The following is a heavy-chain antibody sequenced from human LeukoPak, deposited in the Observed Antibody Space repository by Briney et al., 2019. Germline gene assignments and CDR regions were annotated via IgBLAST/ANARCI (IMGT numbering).Heavy chain of an antibody. Sequence: AAVKVSCKVSGYTLTELSMHWVRQAPGKRLEWMGGFDPEDGETIYAQKFQGRVTMTEDTSTDTAYMELSNLRSEDTAVYYCAMPARGAMAPYFDYWGQGTLVTVSS. CDR3: AMPARGAMAPYFDY. CDR1: GYTLTELS. D-gene: IGHD3-16*01. CDR2: FDPEDGET. J-gene: IGHJ4*02. V-gene: IGHV1-24*01.